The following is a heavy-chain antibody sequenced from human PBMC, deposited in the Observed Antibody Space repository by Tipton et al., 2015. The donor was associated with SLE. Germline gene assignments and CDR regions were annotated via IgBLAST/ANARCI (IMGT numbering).Heavy chain of an antibody. CDR2: LSSDGSHT. CDR3: ARVLTPYYGMDV. Sequence: RSLRLSCAASGFTFSTYVMHWVRQAPGRGLEWVAVLSSDGSHTNYAVSVKGRFTISRDNSKNTLYLQMNSLRAEDTAVYYCARVLTPYYGMDVWGQGTTVTVSS. CDR1: GFTFSTYV. D-gene: IGHD3-9*01. J-gene: IGHJ6*02. V-gene: IGHV3-30*04.